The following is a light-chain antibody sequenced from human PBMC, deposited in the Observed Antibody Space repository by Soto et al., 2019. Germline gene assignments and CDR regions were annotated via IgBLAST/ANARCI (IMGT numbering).Light chain of an antibody. V-gene: IGLV2-14*01. CDR3: CSYTTSATLV. J-gene: IGLJ2*01. CDR2: EVS. Sequence: QSVLAQPASVSGSPGQSVTISCTGTSRDVGGYNFVSWYQKRPGKAPKLMIYEVSNRPSGVSYRFSGSKSGNTASLTISGVEAEDEADYYCCSYTTSATLVFGRGTKVTVL. CDR1: SRDVGGYNF.